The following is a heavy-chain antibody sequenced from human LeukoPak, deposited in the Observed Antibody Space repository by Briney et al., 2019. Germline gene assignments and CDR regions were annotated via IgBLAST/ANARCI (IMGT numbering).Heavy chain of an antibody. J-gene: IGHJ6*03. Sequence: GGSLRLSCAASGFTVSSNYMSWVRQAPGKGLEWVSVIYSGGSTYYADSVKGRFTISRDNSKNTLYLQINSLRAEDMAVYYCARGPSGVFYMDVWGKGTTVTVSS. CDR3: ARGPSGVFYMDV. CDR2: IYSGGST. D-gene: IGHD3-10*01. V-gene: IGHV3-66*01. CDR1: GFTVSSNY.